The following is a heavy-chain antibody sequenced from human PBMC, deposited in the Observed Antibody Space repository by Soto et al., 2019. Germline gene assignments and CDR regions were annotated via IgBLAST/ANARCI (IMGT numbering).Heavy chain of an antibody. CDR3: AKDLLRDLEWLLNDAFDI. D-gene: IGHD3-3*01. Sequence: PGGSLRLSCAASGFTFSEYYMSWIRQAPGKGLEWVSYISSSGSTIYYADSVKGRFTISRDNAKNSLYLQMNSLRAEDTAVYYCAKDLLRDLEWLLNDAFDIWGQGTMVTVSS. J-gene: IGHJ3*02. V-gene: IGHV3-11*01. CDR1: GFTFSEYY. CDR2: ISSSGSTI.